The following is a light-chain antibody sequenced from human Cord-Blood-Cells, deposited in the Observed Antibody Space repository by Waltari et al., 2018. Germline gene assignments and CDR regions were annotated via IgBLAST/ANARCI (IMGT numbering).Light chain of an antibody. CDR3: SSYTSSSTWV. V-gene: IGLV2-14*01. CDR1: SSDVGGYNY. CDR2: DVS. Sequence: QSALTQPASVSGSPGQSITIPCTGTSSDVGGYNYVSWYQQHPGKAPKLMIYDVSNRPSGGSNRFSGSKSGNTASLTISGLQAEDEADYYCSSYTSSSTWVFGGGTKLTVL. J-gene: IGLJ3*02.